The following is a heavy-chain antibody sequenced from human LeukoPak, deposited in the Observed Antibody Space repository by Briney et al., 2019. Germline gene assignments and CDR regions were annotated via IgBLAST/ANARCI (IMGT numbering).Heavy chain of an antibody. CDR3: ARTRGGRYFEIRDFDY. Sequence: PGGSLRLSCAASGFTYSSYGMHWVRQAPGKGLEWVAALSHDGNNEFYADSVKGRFTISRDNSKSTLYLQMNSLRAEDTAVYYCARTRGGRYFEIRDFDYWGQGTLVTVSS. J-gene: IGHJ4*02. CDR2: LSHDGNNE. CDR1: GFTYSSYG. D-gene: IGHD3-9*01. V-gene: IGHV3-30*03.